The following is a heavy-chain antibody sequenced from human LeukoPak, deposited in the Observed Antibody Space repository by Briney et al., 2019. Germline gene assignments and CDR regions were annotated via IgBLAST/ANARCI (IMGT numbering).Heavy chain of an antibody. CDR2: IYYSGST. CDR3: ARQSGASFGWDY. J-gene: IGHJ4*02. Sequence: PAGTLSLTCTVSGGSISSYYWSWIRQPPGKGLEWIGYIYYSGSTYYNPSLKSRVTTSVDTSNNQFSLKLTSVTAADTAVYYCARQSGASFGWDYWGQGTLVTVSS. D-gene: IGHD3-9*01. V-gene: IGHV4-59*08. CDR1: GGSISSYY.